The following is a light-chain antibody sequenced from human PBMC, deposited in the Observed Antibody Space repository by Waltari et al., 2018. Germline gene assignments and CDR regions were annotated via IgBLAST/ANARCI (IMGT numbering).Light chain of an antibody. CDR3: SSYNTRHTWV. CDR2: EVT. Sequence: QSALTQPPSVSGSLGQTVSISCTGSDSADGDFDRVSWYRQSPETATNLLINEVTTRPSCSPVLFAGSKSVNTASLTVSWRQPEDDADYYCSSYNTRHTWVFGGGTTLTVL. CDR1: DSADGDFDR. J-gene: IGLJ3*02. V-gene: IGLV2-18*02.